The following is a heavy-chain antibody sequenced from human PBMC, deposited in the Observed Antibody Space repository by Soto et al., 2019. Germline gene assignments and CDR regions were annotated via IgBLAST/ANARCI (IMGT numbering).Heavy chain of an antibody. D-gene: IGHD1-1*01. V-gene: IGHV4-59*01. CDR3: AGDRNSNNWAFY. CDR1: GGSISSYY. CDR2: IRYSGST. J-gene: IGHJ4*02. Sequence: QVWLQESGPELVKPSETLSLTCDVTGGSISSYYWSWVRQPPGKALEWIGYIRYSGSTNYNPSLKSRVTISVDPSKNQCSLEVKSVTAADTAVYFCAGDRNSNNWAFYWGRGALVTVSS.